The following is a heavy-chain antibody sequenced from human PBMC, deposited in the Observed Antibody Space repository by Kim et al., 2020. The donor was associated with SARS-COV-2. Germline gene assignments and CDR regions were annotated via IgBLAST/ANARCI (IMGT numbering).Heavy chain of an antibody. V-gene: IGHV3-64D*09. Sequence: CSDSVEGRFTISRDNSKNTLYLQMSSRRAEDTAVYYCVKREYSSSGFDPWGQGPLITVSS. CDR3: VKREYSSSGFDP. J-gene: IGHJ5*02. D-gene: IGHD6-6*01.